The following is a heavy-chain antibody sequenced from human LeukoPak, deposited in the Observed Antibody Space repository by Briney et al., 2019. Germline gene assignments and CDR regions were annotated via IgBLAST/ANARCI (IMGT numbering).Heavy chain of an antibody. D-gene: IGHD3-10*02. V-gene: IGHV3-48*04. CDR3: AELGITMIGGV. J-gene: IGHJ6*04. Sequence: GGSLRLSCAASGFTFSSYGMNWVRQAPGKGLEWVSYISSSGSTIYYADSVKGRFTVSRDNAKNSLYLQMNSLRAEDTAVYYCAELGITMIGGVWGKGTTVTISS. CDR2: ISSSGSTI. CDR1: GFTFSSYG.